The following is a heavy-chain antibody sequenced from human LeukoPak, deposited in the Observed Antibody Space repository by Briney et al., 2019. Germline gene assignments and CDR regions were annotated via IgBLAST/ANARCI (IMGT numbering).Heavy chain of an antibody. Sequence: GGSLRLSCAASGFTFDDYAMHWVRQAPEKGLEWVSGISWNSGNIDYADSVEGRFTISRDNAKNSLYLQMNSLRPEDTALYYCAKVLPYIAAAGPSDYWGQGTLVTVSS. D-gene: IGHD6-13*01. CDR1: GFTFDDYA. CDR2: ISWNSGNI. CDR3: AKVLPYIAAAGPSDY. J-gene: IGHJ4*02. V-gene: IGHV3-9*01.